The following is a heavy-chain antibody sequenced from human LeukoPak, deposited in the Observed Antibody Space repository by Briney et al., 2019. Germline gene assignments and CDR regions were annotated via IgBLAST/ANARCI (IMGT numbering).Heavy chain of an antibody. V-gene: IGHV4-39*01. CDR1: GGSISSSSYY. CDR2: IYYSGST. D-gene: IGHD1-26*01. CDR3: ARQGGATTG. J-gene: IGHJ4*02. Sequence: PSETLSLTCTVSGGSISSSSYYWGWIRQPPGKGLEWIGSIYYSGSTYYNPSLKSRVTISVDTSNNQFSLKLSSETAADTAVYYCARQGGATTGWGQGTLVTVSS.